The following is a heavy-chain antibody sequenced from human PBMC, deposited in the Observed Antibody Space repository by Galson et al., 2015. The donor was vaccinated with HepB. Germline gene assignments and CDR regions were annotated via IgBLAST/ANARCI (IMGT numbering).Heavy chain of an antibody. CDR2: MNHSGDTS. Sequence: SLRLSCAASGFTFTKYAMTWVRQAPGKGLEWVSIMNHSGDTSKYADSVRGRFTISRDNSRNTLYLQINSLRADDTAVYYCAKGITSGGDADYFEYWGQGTLVIVSS. CDR1: GFTFTKYA. V-gene: IGHV3-23*01. J-gene: IGHJ4*02. D-gene: IGHD3-16*01. CDR3: AKGITSGGDADYFEY.